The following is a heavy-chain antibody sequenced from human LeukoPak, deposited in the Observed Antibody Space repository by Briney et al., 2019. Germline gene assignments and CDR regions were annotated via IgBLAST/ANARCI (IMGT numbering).Heavy chain of an antibody. D-gene: IGHD2-2*02. CDR2: INHSGRT. CDR1: GGSFSDYY. V-gene: IGHV4-34*01. CDR3: AIRYCSSASCYMYY. Sequence: SETLSLTCAVYGGSFSDYYWSWIRQPPGKGLECIGEINHSGRTNYNPSLKSRVTISVDTSKKQFSLKLCSVTAADTAVYYCAIRYCSSASCYMYYWGQGTLVTVSS. J-gene: IGHJ4*02.